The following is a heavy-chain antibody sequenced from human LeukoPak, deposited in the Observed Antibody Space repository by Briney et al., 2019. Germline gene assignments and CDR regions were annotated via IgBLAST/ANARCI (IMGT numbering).Heavy chain of an antibody. CDR1: GFTFSSYS. V-gene: IGHV3-48*01. Sequence: GGSLRLSCAASGFTFSSYSMNWVRQAPGKGLEWVSYISSSSSTICYADSVKGRFTISRDNAKNSLYLQMNSLRAEDTAVYYCARDVVAVVDYWGQGTLVTVSS. D-gene: IGHD6-19*01. J-gene: IGHJ4*02. CDR2: ISSSSSTI. CDR3: ARDVVAVVDY.